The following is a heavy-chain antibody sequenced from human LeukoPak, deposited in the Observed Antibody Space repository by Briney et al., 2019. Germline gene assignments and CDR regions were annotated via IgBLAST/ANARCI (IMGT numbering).Heavy chain of an antibody. J-gene: IGHJ4*02. CDR1: GFNFNNHA. V-gene: IGHV3-30*04. CDR3: AREAEFSSSPTFDS. Sequence: PGRSLRLSCVASGFNFNNHALHWVRQAPGKGLEWVTLISYDGTREHYADSVKGRFTVSRDKSSNTLQLQMNSLRPEDTGLYYCAREAEFSSSPTFDSWGQGVLVTVSS. CDR2: ISYDGTRE. D-gene: IGHD6-6*01.